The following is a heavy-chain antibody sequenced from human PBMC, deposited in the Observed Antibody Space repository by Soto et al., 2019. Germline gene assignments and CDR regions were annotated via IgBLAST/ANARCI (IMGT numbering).Heavy chain of an antibody. J-gene: IGHJ6*02. CDR1: GFTVSSNY. CDR2: IYSGGST. D-gene: IGHD6-6*01. Sequence: GGSLRLSCAASGFTVSSNYMSWVHQAPGKGLEWVSVIYSGGSTYYADSVKGRFTISRHNSKNTLYLQMNSLRAEDTAVYYCARTRTPNLIAARNYYYYGMDVWGQGTTVTVSS. V-gene: IGHV3-53*04. CDR3: ARTRTPNLIAARNYYYYGMDV.